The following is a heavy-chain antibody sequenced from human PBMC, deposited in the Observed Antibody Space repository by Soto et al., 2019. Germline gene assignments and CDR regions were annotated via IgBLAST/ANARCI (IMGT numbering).Heavy chain of an antibody. CDR1: GGTFSSYA. Sequence: GASVKVSCKASGGTFSSYAISWVRQAPGQGLEWMGGFDPEDGETIYAQKFQGRVTMTEDTSTDTAYMELSSLRSEDTAVYYCATPSSGLSYYYGMDVWGQGTTVTVSS. V-gene: IGHV1-24*01. J-gene: IGHJ6*02. D-gene: IGHD6-19*01. CDR2: FDPEDGET. CDR3: ATPSSGLSYYYGMDV.